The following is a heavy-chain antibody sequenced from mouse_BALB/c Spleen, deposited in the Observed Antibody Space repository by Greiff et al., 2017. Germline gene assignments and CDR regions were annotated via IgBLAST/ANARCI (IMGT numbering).Heavy chain of an antibody. J-gene: IGHJ4*01. CDR2: ISNLAYSI. D-gene: IGHD2-1*01. CDR3: ARDNGNYPYYYAMDY. V-gene: IGHV5-15*02. Sequence: EVMLVESGGGLVQPGGSRKLSCAASGFTFSDYGMAWVRQAPGKGPEWVAFISNLAYSIYYADTVTGRFTISRENAKNTLYLEMSSLRSEDTAMYYCARDNGNYPYYYAMDYWGQGTSVTVSS. CDR1: GFTFSDYG.